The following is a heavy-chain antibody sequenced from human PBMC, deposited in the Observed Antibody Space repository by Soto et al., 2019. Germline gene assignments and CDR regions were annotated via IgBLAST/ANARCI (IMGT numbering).Heavy chain of an antibody. D-gene: IGHD3-22*01. CDR2: IYYSGST. CDR1: GGSISSGDYY. V-gene: IGHV4-30-4*01. Sequence: SETLSLTCTVSGGSISSGDYYWSWIRQPPGKGLEWIGYIYYSGSTYYNPSLKSRVTISVDTSKNQFSLKLSSVTAADTAVYYCAREGAYYDSSGPYGMDVWGQGTTVTVSS. J-gene: IGHJ6*02. CDR3: AREGAYYDSSGPYGMDV.